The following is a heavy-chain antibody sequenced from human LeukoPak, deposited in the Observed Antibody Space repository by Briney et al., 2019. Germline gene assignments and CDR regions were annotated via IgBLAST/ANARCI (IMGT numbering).Heavy chain of an antibody. CDR1: GYTLTELS. D-gene: IGHD3-3*01. CDR3: ATDQKRKTYYDFWSGYYGYYHMDV. V-gene: IGHV1-24*01. J-gene: IGHJ6*03. CDR2: FDPEDGET. Sequence: ASVKVSCKVSGYTLTELSMHWVRQAPGKGLEWMGGFDPEDGETIYAQKFQGRVTMTEDTSTDTAYMELSSLRSEDTAVYYCATDQKRKTYYDFWSGYYGYYHMDVWGKGTTVTVSS.